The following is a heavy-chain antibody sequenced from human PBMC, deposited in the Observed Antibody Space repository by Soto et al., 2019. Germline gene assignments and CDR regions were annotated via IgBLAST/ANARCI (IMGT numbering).Heavy chain of an antibody. D-gene: IGHD4-17*01. J-gene: IGHJ4*02. V-gene: IGHV3-23*01. CDR2: VTGSGGST. CDR1: GFTFSDYS. Sequence: PGGSLRLSCAASGFTFSDYSMNWVRQAPGKGLEWVSTVTGSGGSTYYADSVKGQFTISRDNSKNTLYLQMNSLRAEDTAIYYCAKTTVTTTSPTYFDYWGQGALVTVSS. CDR3: AKTTVTTTSPTYFDY.